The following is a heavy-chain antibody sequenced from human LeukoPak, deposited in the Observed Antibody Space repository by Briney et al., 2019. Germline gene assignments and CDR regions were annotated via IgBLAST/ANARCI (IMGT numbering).Heavy chain of an antibody. CDR3: AREVRDRFDY. Sequence: GGSLRLSCAASGFTFSSYAMHWVRQAPGKGLEWVAVISYDGSNKYCADSVKGRFTISRDNSKNTLYLQMNSLRAEDTAVYYCAREVRDRFDYWGQGTLVTVSS. CDR2: ISYDGSNK. J-gene: IGHJ4*02. CDR1: GFTFSSYA. V-gene: IGHV3-30-3*01.